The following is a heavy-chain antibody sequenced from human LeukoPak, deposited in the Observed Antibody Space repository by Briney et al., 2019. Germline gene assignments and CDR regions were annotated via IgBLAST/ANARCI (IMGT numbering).Heavy chain of an antibody. Sequence: ASVKVSCKASGYTFTGHYMHWVRQAPGQGLEWMGWINPNSGGTNYAQKFQGRVTMTRDTSISTAYMELSRLRSDDTAVYYCARDPLYCSGGSCYNWFDPWGQGTLVTVSS. CDR1: GYTFTGHY. D-gene: IGHD2-15*01. J-gene: IGHJ5*02. V-gene: IGHV1-2*02. CDR2: INPNSGGT. CDR3: ARDPLYCSGGSCYNWFDP.